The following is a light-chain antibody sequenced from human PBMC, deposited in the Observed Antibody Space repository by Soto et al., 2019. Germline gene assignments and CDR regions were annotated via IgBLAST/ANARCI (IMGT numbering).Light chain of an antibody. Sequence: DIHMTQAPSSLSASVGYRVTITCRASQSISTWLAWYQQKPGKAPKSLIYATSNLQSGVPSRFSGSGFGTEFTLTISSLQPEDFATYYCQQYNTYPITFGQGTRLEIK. CDR1: QSISTW. CDR3: QQYNTYPIT. CDR2: ATS. V-gene: IGKV1D-16*01. J-gene: IGKJ5*01.